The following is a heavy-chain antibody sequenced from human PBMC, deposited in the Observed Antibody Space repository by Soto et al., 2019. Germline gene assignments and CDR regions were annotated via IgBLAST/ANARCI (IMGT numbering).Heavy chain of an antibody. V-gene: IGHV3-30*18. D-gene: IGHD3-10*01. CDR2: ISYDGSNK. CDR3: AKDLARRITMARGVIVATLDY. J-gene: IGHJ4*02. Sequence: GGSLRLSCAASGFTFSTYGMHWVRQAPGKGLEWVAVISYDGSNKYYADSVKGRYTISRDNSNDTLYLQMNSLRAEDTAVYYCAKDLARRITMARGVIVATLDYWGQGTLVTVSS. CDR1: GFTFSTYG.